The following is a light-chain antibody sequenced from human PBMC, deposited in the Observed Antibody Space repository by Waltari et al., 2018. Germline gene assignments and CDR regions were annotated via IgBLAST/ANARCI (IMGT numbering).Light chain of an antibody. V-gene: IGLV2-14*01. CDR2: DFT. CDR3: TSYTTTRLT. J-gene: IGLJ2*01. CDR1: DSDLGPYNP. Sequence: QSAPTQPASVSGSPGQSITISCTGIDSDLGPYNPVSWYRPTPGKAPEVIIYDFTSRPPGVSSRFSGSKSGNTASLTISGLQAEDEGHYYCTSYTTTRLTFGGGTKLTV.